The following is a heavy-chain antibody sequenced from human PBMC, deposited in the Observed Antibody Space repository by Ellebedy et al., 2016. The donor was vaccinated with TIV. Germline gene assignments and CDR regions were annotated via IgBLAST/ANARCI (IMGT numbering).Heavy chain of an antibody. D-gene: IGHD3-10*01. V-gene: IGHV3-33*01. CDR3: AREPMVRGVIRRGYAMDV. J-gene: IGHJ6*02. Sequence: GESLKISXAASGFTFSSYGMHWVRQAPGKGLEWVAVIWYDGSNKYYADSVKGRFTISRDNSKNTLYLQMNSLRAEDTAVYYCAREPMVRGVIRRGYAMDVWGQGTTVTVFS. CDR1: GFTFSSYG. CDR2: IWYDGSNK.